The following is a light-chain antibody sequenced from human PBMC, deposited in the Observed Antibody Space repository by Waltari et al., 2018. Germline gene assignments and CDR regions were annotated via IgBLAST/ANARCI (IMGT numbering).Light chain of an antibody. Sequence: QSVLTQPPSMSGAPWQKVTIPCPGVRSKFGAGYDVHWYQQFPGAAPKPLIFGNTNRASGVPGRFSGSKSGTSASLAIAGLQSEDEAVYYCQSFDSSLSASVFGGGTKLTVL. CDR1: RSKFGAGYD. CDR2: GNT. V-gene: IGLV1-40*01. CDR3: QSFDSSLSASV. J-gene: IGLJ3*02.